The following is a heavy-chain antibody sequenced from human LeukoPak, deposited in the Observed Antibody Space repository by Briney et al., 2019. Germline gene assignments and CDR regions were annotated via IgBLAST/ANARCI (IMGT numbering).Heavy chain of an antibody. D-gene: IGHD3-3*01. V-gene: IGHV3-23*01. CDR1: GFTFSSYA. J-gene: IGHJ6*03. CDR2: ISVSGGST. Sequence: GRSLRLSCAASGFTFSSYAMSWVRQAPGKGREWVSAISVSGGSTYYADSVKGRFTISRDNSKNTLYLQMNSLRAEDTAVYYCAKAFKFGVIIPTTYYYYYMDVWGKGTTVTVSS. CDR3: AKAFKFGVIIPTTYYYYYMDV.